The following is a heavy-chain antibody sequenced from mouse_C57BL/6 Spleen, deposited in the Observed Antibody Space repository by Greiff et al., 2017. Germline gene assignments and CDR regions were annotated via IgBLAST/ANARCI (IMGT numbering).Heavy chain of an antibody. J-gene: IGHJ4*01. CDR2: IDPSDSYT. Sequence: QVQLQQPGAELVMPGASVKLSCKASGYTFTSYWMHWVKQRPGQGLEWIGEIDPSDSYTNYNQKFKGKSTLTVDKSSSTAYMQLSSLTSEDSAVYYCARAPSPMVTTDIDYWGQGTSVTVSS. CDR3: ARAPSPMVTTDIDY. CDR1: GYTFTSYW. D-gene: IGHD2-2*01. V-gene: IGHV1-69*01.